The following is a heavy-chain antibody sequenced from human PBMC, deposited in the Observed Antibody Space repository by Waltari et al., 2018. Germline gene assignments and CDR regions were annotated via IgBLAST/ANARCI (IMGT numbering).Heavy chain of an antibody. Sequence: QVQLVESGGGVVQPGGSLRLSCAASGFRFSSFAMHWVRQTPDKGLEWAAFMAYDGSYEYYGDAVKGRFTISRDNSNNILYLQINNLRPDDTAVYYCASALRTVRGIMNIGFDYWGQGALVTVSS. V-gene: IGHV3-30*02. D-gene: IGHD3-16*01. CDR2: MAYDGSYE. CDR1: GFRFSSFA. J-gene: IGHJ4*02. CDR3: ASALRTVRGIMNIGFDY.